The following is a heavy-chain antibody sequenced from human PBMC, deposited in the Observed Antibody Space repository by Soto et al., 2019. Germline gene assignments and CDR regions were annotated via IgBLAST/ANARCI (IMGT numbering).Heavy chain of an antibody. CDR1: GFTFSSYS. D-gene: IGHD2-21*02. CDR2: ISSSSSYI. V-gene: IGHV3-21*06. CDR3: AREEAYCGGDCYSRYDSRFDY. Sequence: EVQLVESGGGLVKPGGSLRLSCAASGFTFSSYSMNWVRQAPGKGLEWVSSISSSSSYIYYADSVKGRFTISRDNAKNSLYLQMNSLRADDTAVYYCAREEAYCGGDCYSRYDSRFDYWGQGTLVTVSS. J-gene: IGHJ4*02.